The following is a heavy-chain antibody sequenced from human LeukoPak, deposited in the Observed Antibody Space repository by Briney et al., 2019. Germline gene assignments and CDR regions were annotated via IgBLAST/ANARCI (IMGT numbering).Heavy chain of an antibody. CDR2: IGGGGVTT. J-gene: IGHJ2*01. CDR1: GFTFSSYS. Sequence: PGGSLRLSCAASGFTFSSYSMHWFRQAQGKGPEFVSVIGGGGVTTFYADSVKDRFTISRDNSKNTLYLEMGSLRAEDMAVYYCAREGGGSGLWYYDLWGRGTLVTVSS. CDR3: AREGGGSGLWYYDL. V-gene: IGHV3-64*02. D-gene: IGHD1-26*01.